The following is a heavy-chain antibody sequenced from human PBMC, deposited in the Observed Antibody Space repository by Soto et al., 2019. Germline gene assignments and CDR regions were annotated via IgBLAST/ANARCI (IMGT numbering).Heavy chain of an antibody. Sequence: GGSLRLSCEASGFAFTSYAMTWVRQAPGKGLEWVAAVSGRGDMTYYADSVKGRFTISRDNSNNTLFLQMDSLRVDDTAVFFCAKRKSAYSDYFQTWGQGTLVTVS. CDR3: AKRKSAYSDYFQT. V-gene: IGHV3-23*01. CDR2: VSGRGDMT. CDR1: GFAFTSYA. D-gene: IGHD2-21*01. J-gene: IGHJ1*01.